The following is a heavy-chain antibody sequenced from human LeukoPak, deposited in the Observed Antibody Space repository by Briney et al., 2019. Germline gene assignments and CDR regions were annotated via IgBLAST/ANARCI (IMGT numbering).Heavy chain of an antibody. D-gene: IGHD3-10*01. CDR1: GYTFTSYD. CDR3: ARVYGSGHHDDY. J-gene: IGHJ4*02. Sequence: ASVKVSCKASGYTFTSYDINWVRQATGQGLEWMGWMNPNSGNTGYAQKFQGRVTMTRNTSISTAYMELSSLRSEDTAVYYCARVYGSGHHDDYWGQGTLVTVSS. CDR2: MNPNSGNT. V-gene: IGHV1-8*01.